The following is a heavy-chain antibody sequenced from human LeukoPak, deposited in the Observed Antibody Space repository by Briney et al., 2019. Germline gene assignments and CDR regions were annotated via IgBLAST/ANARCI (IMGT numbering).Heavy chain of an antibody. J-gene: IGHJ6*02. CDR1: GGTFSSYA. Sequence: SVKVSCKASGGTFSSYAISWVRQAPGQGLEWMGGIIPIFGTANYAQKFQGRVTITADESTSTAYMELSSLRSEDTAVYYCASVCTNGVCYPDYYYYYGMDVWGQGTTVTVSS. CDR2: IIPIFGTA. CDR3: ASVCTNGVCYPDYYYYYGMDV. D-gene: IGHD2-8*01. V-gene: IGHV1-69*01.